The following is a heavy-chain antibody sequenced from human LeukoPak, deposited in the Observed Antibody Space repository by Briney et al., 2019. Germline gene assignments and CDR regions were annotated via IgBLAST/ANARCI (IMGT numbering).Heavy chain of an antibody. Sequence: GGSLRLSCAASGFTFSSYWMSWVRQAPGKGLEWVANIKQDGSEKYYVDSVKGRFTISRDNAKNSLYLQMNSLRAEDTAVYYCARDSPYYDFWSGPHDAFDIWGQGTMVTVSS. CDR3: ARDSPYYDFWSGPHDAFDI. V-gene: IGHV3-7*01. CDR1: GFTFSSYW. CDR2: IKQDGSEK. J-gene: IGHJ3*02. D-gene: IGHD3-3*01.